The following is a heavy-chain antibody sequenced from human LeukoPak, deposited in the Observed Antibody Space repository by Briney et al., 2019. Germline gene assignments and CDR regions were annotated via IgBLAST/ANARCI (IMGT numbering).Heavy chain of an antibody. V-gene: IGHV5-51*01. J-gene: IGHJ3*02. CDR1: GYSFSNYW. D-gene: IGHD3-22*01. CDR3: ARRGVYYDSSGYYFWGAFDI. CDR2: IYPGDSDT. Sequence: GESLKISCKGSGYSFSNYWIGWVRQMPGKGLEWMGIIYPGDSDTRYSPSFQGQVTISADKSISTAYLQWSSLKASDTAMYYCARRGVYYDSSGYYFWGAFDIWGQGTMVTVSS.